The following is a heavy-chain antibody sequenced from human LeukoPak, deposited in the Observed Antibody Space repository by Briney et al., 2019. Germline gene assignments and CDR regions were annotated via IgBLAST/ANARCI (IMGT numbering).Heavy chain of an antibody. V-gene: IGHV4-34*01. Sequence: PSETLSLTCAVYGGSFSGYYWSWIPQPPGKGLEWIGEINHSGSTNYIPSLKSRVTISVDTSKNQFSLKLSSVTAADTAVYYCARGVGVYSNYPTYYYYYYMDVWGKGTTVTVSS. J-gene: IGHJ6*03. CDR2: INHSGST. CDR1: GGSFSGYY. D-gene: IGHD4-11*01. CDR3: ARGVGVYSNYPTYYYYYYMDV.